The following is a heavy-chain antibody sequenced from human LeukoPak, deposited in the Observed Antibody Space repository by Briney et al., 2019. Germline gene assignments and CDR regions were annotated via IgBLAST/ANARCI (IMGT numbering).Heavy chain of an antibody. V-gene: IGHV3-21*03. Sequence: PGGSLRLSCAASGFTFRSYSMNWVRQAPGKGLEWVSYISSSSRYIYYADSMKGRFTISRDNSKNSLYLQMNSLKIEDTAVYYCSSHDYPLFDCWGQGTLVTVSS. D-gene: IGHD4/OR15-4a*01. CDR2: ISSSSRYI. CDR1: GFTFRSYS. J-gene: IGHJ4*02. CDR3: SSHDYPLFDC.